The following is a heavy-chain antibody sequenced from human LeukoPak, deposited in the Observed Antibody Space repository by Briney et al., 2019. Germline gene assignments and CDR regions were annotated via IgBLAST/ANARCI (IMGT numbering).Heavy chain of an antibody. CDR2: VSGSGGSA. Sequence: AGSLRLSCAASGFTFCSFAMSWVRQAPAKGLERVSTVSGSGGSAYYADSVKGQFTISRDNSENTLYLQMNSLRVGDTAVYYCAKEGLRDASFDPWGQGTLVTVSS. J-gene: IGHJ5*02. V-gene: IGHV3-23*01. CDR1: GFTFCSFA. D-gene: IGHD5-24*01. CDR3: AKEGLRDASFDP.